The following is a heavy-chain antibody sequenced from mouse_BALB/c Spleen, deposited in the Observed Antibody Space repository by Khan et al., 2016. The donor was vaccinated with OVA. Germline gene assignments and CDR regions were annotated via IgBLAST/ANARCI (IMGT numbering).Heavy chain of an antibody. CDR2: TNPTNGRT. CDR3: ARIRKIVATYFDY. CDR1: GYTFTSYW. V-gene: IGHV1S81*02. D-gene: IGHD1-1*01. Sequence: VQLQQSGAELVKAGASVKMSCKASGYTFTSYWMHWVKQRLGQGLEWFAETNPTNGRTYYNEKFKSKATLTVDKSSSTAYMLLSVRTLEDSAVYYCARIRKIVATYFDYWGQGTTLTVSS. J-gene: IGHJ2*01.